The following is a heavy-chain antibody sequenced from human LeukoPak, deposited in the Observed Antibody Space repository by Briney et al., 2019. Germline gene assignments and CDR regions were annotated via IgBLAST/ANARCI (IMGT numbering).Heavy chain of an antibody. V-gene: IGHV3-23*01. CDR1: GFTFSSFA. J-gene: IGHJ5*01. CDR2: ISASGGST. D-gene: IGHD6-19*01. Sequence: PGGSLRLSCAASGFTFSSFATSWVRQAPGKGLEWVSGISASGGSTYYADSVKGRFTISRDNSKNTLYLQMNSLSAEDTAVYYCARYTSGWFDYWGQGTLVTVSS. CDR3: ARYTSGWFDY.